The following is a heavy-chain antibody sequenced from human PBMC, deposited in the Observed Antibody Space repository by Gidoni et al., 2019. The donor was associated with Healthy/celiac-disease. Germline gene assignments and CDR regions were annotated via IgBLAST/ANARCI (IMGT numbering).Heavy chain of an antibody. CDR3: ARHPLGDYYGSGSYYYYDYYMDV. CDR2: MNPNSGNT. J-gene: IGHJ6*03. V-gene: IGHV1-8*01. CDR1: GYTFTSYD. D-gene: IGHD3-10*01. Sequence: QVQLVQSGAAVKKPGASVKVACKASGYTFTSYDINGVRQATGQGLEWMGWMNPNSGNTGYAQKFQGRVTMTRNTSISTAYMELSSLRSEDTAVYYCARHPLGDYYGSGSYYYYDYYMDVWGKGTTVTVSS.